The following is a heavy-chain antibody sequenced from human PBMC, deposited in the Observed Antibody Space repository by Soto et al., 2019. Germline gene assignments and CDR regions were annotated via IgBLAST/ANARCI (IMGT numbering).Heavy chain of an antibody. CDR3: ARDQRYYGAGYYYSDS. D-gene: IGHD4-17*01. V-gene: IGHV1-18*04. J-gene: IGHJ1*01. CDR1: GYTFISYG. Sequence: ASVKVSCKASGYTFISYGISWVRQAPGQGLEWVGWMSAFTGKADYAQIFQDRVTMTTDTSTSKAYMELRSLRSDDTVVYYCARDQRYYGAGYYYSDSWGQGTLVTVSS. CDR2: MSAFTGKA.